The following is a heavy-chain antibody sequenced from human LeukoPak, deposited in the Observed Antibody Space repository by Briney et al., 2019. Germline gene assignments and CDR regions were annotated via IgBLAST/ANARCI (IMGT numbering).Heavy chain of an antibody. CDR2: TRNKANSYTT. CDR1: GFTFSDHY. V-gene: IGHV3-72*01. CDR3: ARGYGYYYDSSGYRHRGADAFDI. J-gene: IGHJ3*02. D-gene: IGHD3-22*01. Sequence: GGSLRLSCAASGFTFSDHYMDWVRQAPGKGLEWVGRTRNKANSYTTEYAASVKGRFTISRDDSKNSLYLQMNSLKTEDTAVYYCARGYGYYYDSSGYRHRGADAFDIWGQGTMVTVSS.